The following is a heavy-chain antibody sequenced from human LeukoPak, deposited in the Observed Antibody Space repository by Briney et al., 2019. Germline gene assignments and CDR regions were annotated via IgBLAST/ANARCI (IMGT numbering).Heavy chain of an antibody. CDR3: ARDPREVYYGMDV. V-gene: IGHV1-2*02. CDR1: GYTLTGYY. CDR2: INPNSGGT. J-gene: IGHJ6*02. Sequence: ASVKVSCKASGYTLTGYYMHWVRQAPGQGLEWMGWINPNSGGTNYAQKFQGRVTMTRDTSISTAYMELSRLRSDDTAVYYCARDPREVYYGMDVWGQGTTVTVSS.